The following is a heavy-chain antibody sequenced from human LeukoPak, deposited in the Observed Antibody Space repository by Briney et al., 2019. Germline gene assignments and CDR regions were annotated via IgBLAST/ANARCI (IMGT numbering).Heavy chain of an antibody. CDR1: GYTFTSYD. CDR3: ARVGCSPISCHTWFDP. J-gene: IGHJ5*02. V-gene: IGHV1-8*03. Sequence: ASVKVSCKASGYTFTSYDMHWVRQATGQGLEWMGWMNPAIGNTVYARKFQGRVTITRDISISTAYMELSSLRSEDTAVYYCARVGCSPISCHTWFDPWGQGTLVTVSS. CDR2: MNPAIGNT. D-gene: IGHD2-2*01.